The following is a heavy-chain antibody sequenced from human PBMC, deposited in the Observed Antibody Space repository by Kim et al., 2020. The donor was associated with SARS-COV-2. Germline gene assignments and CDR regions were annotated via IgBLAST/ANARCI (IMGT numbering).Heavy chain of an antibody. V-gene: IGHV3-53*01. Sequence: KYEDSVKGRFTIAGDSSKNTLFLQMNSLRACDPAVYCCARVYRAGYFDYWGQGTLVTVSS. J-gene: IGHJ4*02. D-gene: IGHD3-16*02. CDR3: ARVYRAGYFDY.